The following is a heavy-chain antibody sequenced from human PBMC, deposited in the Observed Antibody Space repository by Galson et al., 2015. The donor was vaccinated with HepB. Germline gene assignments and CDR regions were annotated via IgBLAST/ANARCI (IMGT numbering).Heavy chain of an antibody. J-gene: IGHJ5*02. CDR1: GGSFNSYC. D-gene: IGHD2-15*01. CDR3: ARGRRAAWFDP. Sequence: LSLTCAVYGGSFNSYCWTWIRQAPEKGLEWIGEINYTGDTNVNPSLKSRVAISVDTSKKQVSLRLISVTAADTAVYYCARGRRAAWFDPWGQGTLVTVSS. CDR2: INYTGDT. V-gene: IGHV4-34*01.